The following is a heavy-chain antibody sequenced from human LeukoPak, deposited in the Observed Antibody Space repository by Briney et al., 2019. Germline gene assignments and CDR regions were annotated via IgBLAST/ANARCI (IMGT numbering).Heavy chain of an antibody. V-gene: IGHV4-38-2*01. D-gene: IGHD6-19*01. CDR2: IYHSGST. CDR3: ARLGEDSSGWYDY. CDR1: GYSFSSGDY. Sequence: SETLSLTCAVSGYSFSSGDYWGWSRPPPGKGLEGTGSIYHSGSTYYNPSLKSRVTISVDTSKNQFSLKLSSVTAADTAVYYCARLGEDSSGWYDYWGQGTLVTVSS. J-gene: IGHJ4*02.